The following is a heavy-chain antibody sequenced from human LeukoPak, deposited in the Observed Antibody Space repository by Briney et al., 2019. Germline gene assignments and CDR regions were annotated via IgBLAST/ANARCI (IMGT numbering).Heavy chain of an antibody. D-gene: IGHD3-10*01. CDR2: ISAYNGNT. V-gene: IGHV1-18*01. CDR1: GYSFTIYG. Sequence: ASVKVSCTASGYSFTIYGISWVRQAPGQGLEWMGWISAYNGNTNYAQKLQGRVTMTTDTSTSTAYMELRSLRSDDTAVYYCARDRPSYYYGSGSYYNYFDYWGQGTLVTVSS. J-gene: IGHJ4*02. CDR3: ARDRPSYYYGSGSYYNYFDY.